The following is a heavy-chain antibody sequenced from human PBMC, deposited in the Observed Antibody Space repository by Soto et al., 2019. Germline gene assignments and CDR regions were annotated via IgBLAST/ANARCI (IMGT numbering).Heavy chain of an antibody. J-gene: IGHJ4*02. D-gene: IGHD3-10*01. V-gene: IGHV3-74*01. Sequence: EVQLVESGGGLVQPGGSLRLSCAASGFTFSSYWMHWVRQAPGKGLVWVSHINIDGSTTNYAGSVKGRFTIARDNAKNTLYLQMNSLRDEDTAVYYCARGGRGSDYWGQGTLVTVSS. CDR1: GFTFSSYW. CDR3: ARGGRGSDY. CDR2: INIDGSTT.